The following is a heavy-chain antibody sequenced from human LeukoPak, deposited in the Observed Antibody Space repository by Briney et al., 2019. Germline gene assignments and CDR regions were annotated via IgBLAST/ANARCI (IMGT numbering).Heavy chain of an antibody. J-gene: IGHJ4*02. CDR1: GFTFSSYW. Sequence: GGSLRLSCAASGFTFSSYWMHWVRQAPGKGLVWVSRISSDGSSTSYADSVKGRFTISRDNAKNTLYLQMNSLRAEDTAVYYCARDRDDYIDYWGQGTLVTVSS. CDR3: ARDRDDYIDY. CDR2: ISSDGSST. V-gene: IGHV3-74*01.